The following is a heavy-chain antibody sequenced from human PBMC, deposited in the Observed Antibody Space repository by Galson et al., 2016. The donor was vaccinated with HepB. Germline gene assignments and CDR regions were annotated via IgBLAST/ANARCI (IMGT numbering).Heavy chain of an antibody. V-gene: IGHV3-21*01. Sequence: SLRLSCAASGFPFSDFTMNWVRQAPGKGLEWIYLISSSRSYIYYADSVKGRFTISRDNSNNTLWLQMNSLRVEDTAIYYCARGLTTSWGVDYWGPGTLLTVSS. CDR3: ARGLTTSWGVDY. J-gene: IGHJ4*02. D-gene: IGHD2-2*01. CDR1: GFPFSDFT. CDR2: ISSSRSYI.